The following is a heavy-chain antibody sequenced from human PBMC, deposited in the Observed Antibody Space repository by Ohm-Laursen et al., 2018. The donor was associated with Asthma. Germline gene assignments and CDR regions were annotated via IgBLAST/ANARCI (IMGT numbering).Heavy chain of an antibody. CDR2: ISWNSGSI. V-gene: IGHV3-9*01. D-gene: IGHD4/OR15-4a*01. CDR3: AREANSDAFDI. J-gene: IGHJ3*02. CDR1: GFNFSSYA. Sequence: SLRLSCSASGFNFSSYAMHWVRQAPGKGLEWVSGISWNSGSIGYADSVKGRFTISRDNTKNSLYLQMNSLRAEDTALYYCAREANSDAFDIWGQGTMVTVSS.